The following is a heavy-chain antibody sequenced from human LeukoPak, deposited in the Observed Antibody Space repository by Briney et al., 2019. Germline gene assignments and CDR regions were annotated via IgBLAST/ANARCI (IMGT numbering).Heavy chain of an antibody. CDR3: ARGHGGNSGTFWFDP. CDR1: GYTFASYY. Sequence: ASVTVSCKASGYTFASYYMHWVRQAPGQGLEWMGIINPSGGSTSYAQKFQGRVTMTRDTSTSTVYMELSSLRSEDTAVYYCARGHGGNSGTFWFDPWGQGTLVTVSS. D-gene: IGHD4-23*01. CDR2: INPSGGST. J-gene: IGHJ5*02. V-gene: IGHV1-46*01.